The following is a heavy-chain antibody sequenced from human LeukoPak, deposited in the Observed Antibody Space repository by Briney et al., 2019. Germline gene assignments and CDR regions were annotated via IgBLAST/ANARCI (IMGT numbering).Heavy chain of an antibody. V-gene: IGHV3-33*01. Sequence: PGGSLRLSCAASGFTFSNYGMHWVRQAPGKGLEWVAVIWYDGTNKCYVDSVKGRFTISRDNSKDTLYMQMNSLRAEDTAVYYCARETGSSGWYVDYWGQGTLITVSS. J-gene: IGHJ4*02. CDR1: GFTFSNYG. D-gene: IGHD6-19*01. CDR2: IWYDGTNK. CDR3: ARETGSSGWYVDY.